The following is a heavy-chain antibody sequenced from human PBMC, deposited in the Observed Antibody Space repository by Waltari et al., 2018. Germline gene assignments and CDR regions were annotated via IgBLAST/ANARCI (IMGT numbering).Heavy chain of an antibody. V-gene: IGHV3-74*01. CDR1: GFRFSVYW. Sequence: EVQLVEAGGDIVQPGGSLRPSCAASGFRFSVYWMHWVRQVPGKGLVWVSRINSDGSSISYSDSVKGRFTISRDNSKNMLYLQLNSLRAEDTAVYYCARKGGRGYTYGPFYYDSWGQGTLVTVSS. J-gene: IGHJ4*02. CDR2: INSDGSSI. D-gene: IGHD5-18*01. CDR3: ARKGGRGYTYGPFYYDS.